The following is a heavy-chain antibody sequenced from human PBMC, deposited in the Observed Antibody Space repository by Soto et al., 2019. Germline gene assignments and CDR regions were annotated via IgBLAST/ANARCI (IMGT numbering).Heavy chain of an antibody. CDR1: GYTFTSYY. V-gene: IGHV1-46*01. CDR2: INPSGGST. Sequence: ASVKVSCKASGYTFTSYYMHWVRQAPGQGLEWMGIINPSGGSTSYAQKFQGRVTITADESTSTAYMELSSLRSEDTAVYYCASHGITGTWVYYYGMDVWGQGTTVTVSS. CDR3: ASHGITGTWVYYYGMDV. J-gene: IGHJ6*02. D-gene: IGHD1-7*01.